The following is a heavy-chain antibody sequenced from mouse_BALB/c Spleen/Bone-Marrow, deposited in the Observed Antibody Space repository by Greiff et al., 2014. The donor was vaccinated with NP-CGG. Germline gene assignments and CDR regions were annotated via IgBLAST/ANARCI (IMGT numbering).Heavy chain of an antibody. CDR2: ISSGGGYT. J-gene: IGHJ3*01. Sequence: VQLKQSGGGLVKPGGSLKLPCAASGFTFSSFAMSWVRQTPEKRLEWVATISSGGGYTDYPDSVKGRFTISRDNAKNSLYLQMSSLRSEDTAMYYCARQESIYDGYYGGFTYWGQGTLVTVSA. CDR1: GFTFSSFA. CDR3: ARQESIYDGYYGGFTY. V-gene: IGHV5-9-3*01. D-gene: IGHD2-3*01.